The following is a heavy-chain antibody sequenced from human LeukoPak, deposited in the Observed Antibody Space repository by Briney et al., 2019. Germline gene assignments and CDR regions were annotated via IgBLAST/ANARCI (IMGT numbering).Heavy chain of an antibody. J-gene: IGHJ5*02. D-gene: IGHD6-13*01. CDR2: TYYRSKWYN. Sequence: SQTLSLTCAISGDSVCTNSAAWNWIRQSPSRGLEWLGRTYYRSKWYNDYAVSVKSRITINADTSKNQFSLQLNSVTPEDTAVYYCARGAAADPYNWFDPWGQGTLVTVSS. V-gene: IGHV6-1*01. CDR1: GDSVCTNSAA. CDR3: ARGAAADPYNWFDP.